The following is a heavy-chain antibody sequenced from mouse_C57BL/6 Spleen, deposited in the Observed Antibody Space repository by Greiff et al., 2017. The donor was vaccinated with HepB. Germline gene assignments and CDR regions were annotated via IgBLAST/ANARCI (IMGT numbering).Heavy chain of an antibody. CDR3: TRGGLDYYGSSYWFAY. Sequence: QVQLQQSGAELVRPGASVTLSCKASGYTFTDYEMHWVKQTPVHGLEWIGAIDPETGGTAYNQKFKGKAILTADKSSSTAYMELRSLTSEDSAVYYCTRGGLDYYGSSYWFAYWGQGTLVTVSA. D-gene: IGHD1-1*01. J-gene: IGHJ3*01. V-gene: IGHV1-15*01. CDR2: IDPETGGT. CDR1: GYTFTDYE.